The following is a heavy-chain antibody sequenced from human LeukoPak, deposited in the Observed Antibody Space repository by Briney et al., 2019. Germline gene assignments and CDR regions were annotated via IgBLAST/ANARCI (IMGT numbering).Heavy chain of an antibody. J-gene: IGHJ3*01. V-gene: IGHV6-1*01. CDR3: ARINWDDAFDV. D-gene: IGHD1-1*01. CDR1: GDSVSSSTAV. CDR2: TNYRSTWYH. Sequence: SQTLSLTCAISGDSVSSSTAVWNWIRQSSSRGLEWLGKTNYRSTWYHDYAVSVTGRIIITPDTSKNQFSLQLNSVTPDDTAVYFCARINWDDAFDVWGQGTMVTVSS.